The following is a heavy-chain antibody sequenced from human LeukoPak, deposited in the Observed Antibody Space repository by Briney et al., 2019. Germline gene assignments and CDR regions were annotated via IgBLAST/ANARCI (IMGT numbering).Heavy chain of an antibody. D-gene: IGHD3-10*01. CDR3: ARERSRWFGEPSFSHDY. V-gene: IGHV1-2*02. Sequence: GASVKVSCKASGYTFTGYYMHWVRQAPGQGLEWMGWINPNSGGTNYAQKLQGRVTMTTDTSTSTAYVELRSLRSDDTAVYYCARERSRWFGEPSFSHDYWGQGTLVTVSS. J-gene: IGHJ4*02. CDR1: GYTFTGYY. CDR2: INPNSGGT.